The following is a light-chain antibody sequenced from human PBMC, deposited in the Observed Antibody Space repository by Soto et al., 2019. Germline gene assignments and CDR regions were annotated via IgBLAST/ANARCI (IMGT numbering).Light chain of an antibody. CDR1: QDISRY. V-gene: IGKV1-9*01. J-gene: IGKJ4*01. Sequence: DIQLTQSPSFMSASVGDRVTITCRASQDISRYLAWYQQKPGQAPKLLIHVASTLQSGVPSRFSGSGSGTDFTLTISRLQPEDFATYYCQLLNTCPLTFGGGTKMEIK. CDR3: QLLNTCPLT. CDR2: VAS.